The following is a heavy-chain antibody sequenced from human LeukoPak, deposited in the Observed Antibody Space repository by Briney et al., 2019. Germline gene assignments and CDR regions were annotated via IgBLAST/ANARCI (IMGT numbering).Heavy chain of an antibody. Sequence: SETLSLTCAVYGGSFSDYYRSWIRQPPGKGLEWIGEINHSGSTNYNPSLKSRITISVDTSKIQFSLRLSSVTAADTAVYYCARHQSWSGYYPRPLDSWGQGTLVTVSS. V-gene: IGHV4-34*01. D-gene: IGHD3-3*01. J-gene: IGHJ4*02. CDR1: GGSFSDYY. CDR3: ARHQSWSGYYPRPLDS. CDR2: INHSGST.